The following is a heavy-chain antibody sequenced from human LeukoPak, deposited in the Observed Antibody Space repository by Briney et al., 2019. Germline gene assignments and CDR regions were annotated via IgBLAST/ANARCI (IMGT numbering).Heavy chain of an antibody. CDR2: FDPEDGET. J-gene: IGHJ4*02. CDR1: GYTLTELS. V-gene: IGHV1-24*01. D-gene: IGHD1-26*01. CDR3: ATAPHSGSYYYLDY. Sequence: ASVKVSCKVSGYTLTELSMHWVRQAPGKGLEWMGGFDPEDGETIYAQKFQGRVTMTEDTSTDTAYMELSSLRSEGTAVYYCATAPHSGSYYYLDYWGQGTLVTVSS.